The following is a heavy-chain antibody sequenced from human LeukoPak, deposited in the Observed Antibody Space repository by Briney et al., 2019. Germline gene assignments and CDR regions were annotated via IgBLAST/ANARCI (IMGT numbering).Heavy chain of an antibody. V-gene: IGHV3-53*01. CDR1: GFTVSSNS. CDR3: AGGVGWHFAL. D-gene: IGHD3-10*01. J-gene: IGHJ2*01. Sequence: GGSLRLSCTVSGFTVSSNSMSWVRQAPGKGLEWVSFIYSDNTHYSDSVKGRFTISRDNAKNSLYLQMNSLKVEDTAVYYCAGGVGWHFALWGRGTLVTVSS. CDR2: IYSDNT.